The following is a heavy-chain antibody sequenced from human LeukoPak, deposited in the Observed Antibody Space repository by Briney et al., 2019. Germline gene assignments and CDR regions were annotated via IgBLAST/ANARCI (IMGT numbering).Heavy chain of an antibody. J-gene: IGHJ4*02. CDR2: IYYSGTT. D-gene: IGHD6-13*01. V-gene: IGHV4-39*07. CDR3: AREYSSSPDF. CDR1: GGSISNNYYH. Sequence: SETLSLTCTVSGGSISNNYYHWGWVRQPPGKGLEWIGSIYYSGTTYYNPSLKSRVTISVDTSMSQFSLRLSSVTAADTAVYYCAREYSSSPDFWGQGTLVTVSS.